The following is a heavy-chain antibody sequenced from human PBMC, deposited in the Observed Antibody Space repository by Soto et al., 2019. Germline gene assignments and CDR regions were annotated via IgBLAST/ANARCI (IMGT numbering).Heavy chain of an antibody. CDR1: GFTFSSYS. Sequence: EVQLVESGGGLVQPGGSLRLSCAASGFTFSSYSMNWVRQAPGKGLEWVSYISSSSSTIYYADSVKGRFTISRDNAKNSRDLQMNSLRAEDTAVYYCARDLGSSWYPEYFQHWGQGTLVTVSS. D-gene: IGHD6-13*01. V-gene: IGHV3-48*01. CDR2: ISSSSSTI. CDR3: ARDLGSSWYPEYFQH. J-gene: IGHJ1*01.